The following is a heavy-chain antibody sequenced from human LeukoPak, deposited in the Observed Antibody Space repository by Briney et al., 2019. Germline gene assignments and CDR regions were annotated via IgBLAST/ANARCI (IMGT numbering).Heavy chain of an antibody. CDR2: ISTSGST. CDR1: GGSISSYY. V-gene: IGHV4-4*07. D-gene: IGHD3-22*01. CDR3: ATLHRDSSGYSNYFDY. Sequence: SETLSLTCTVSGGSISSYYWSWIRQPAGKGLESIGHISTSGSTNYNPSLKSRVTMSVDTSKNQFSLKLSSVTAADTAVYYCATLHRDSSGYSNYFDYWGQGTLVTVSS. J-gene: IGHJ4*02.